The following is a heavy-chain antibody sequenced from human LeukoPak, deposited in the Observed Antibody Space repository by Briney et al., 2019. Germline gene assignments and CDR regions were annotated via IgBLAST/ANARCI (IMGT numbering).Heavy chain of an antibody. Sequence: AGGSLRLSCAASGFSVTSNYLTWVRQAPGKGLEWVSFIYLDDISKIVESRRGRFTLSRDISKNTLFLQMNNLTAEDTAVYFCARATQVWESKDYYYYCYMDVWGQGTTVTVSS. CDR1: GFSVTSNY. CDR2: IYLDDIS. V-gene: IGHV3-53*01. D-gene: IGHD1-26*01. J-gene: IGHJ6*03. CDR3: ARATQVWESKDYYYYCYMDV.